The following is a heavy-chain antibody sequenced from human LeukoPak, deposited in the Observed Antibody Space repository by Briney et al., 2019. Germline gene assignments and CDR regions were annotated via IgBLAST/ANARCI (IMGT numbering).Heavy chain of an antibody. CDR1: GFTFSSYA. CDR3: AKDGEYCSGGSCYYYYYGMDV. V-gene: IGHV3-23*01. CDR2: ISGSGGST. D-gene: IGHD2-15*01. Sequence: GGSLRVSCAASGFTFSSYAMSWVRQAPGKGLEWVSAISGSGGSTYYADSVKGRFTISRDNSKNTPYLQMNSLRAEDTAVYYCAKDGEYCSGGSCYYYYYGMDVWGQGTTVTVSS. J-gene: IGHJ6*02.